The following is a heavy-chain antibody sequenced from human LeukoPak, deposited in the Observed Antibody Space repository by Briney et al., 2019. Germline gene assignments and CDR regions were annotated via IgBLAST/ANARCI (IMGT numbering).Heavy chain of an antibody. Sequence: SETLSLTCTVSGGSISSCYWGWIRQPPGKGLEWIGSIYYSGSTYYNPSLKSRVTISVDTSKNQFSLKLSSVTTADTAVYYCARLRTSLLFFDIWGQGTMVTVSS. V-gene: IGHV4-39*01. J-gene: IGHJ3*02. CDR2: IYYSGST. CDR1: GGSISSCY. CDR3: ARLRTSLLFFDI.